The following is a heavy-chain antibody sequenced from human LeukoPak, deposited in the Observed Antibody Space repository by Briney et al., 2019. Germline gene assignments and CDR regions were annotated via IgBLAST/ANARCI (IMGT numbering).Heavy chain of an antibody. D-gene: IGHD2-15*01. CDR1: GYTFTNYA. V-gene: IGHV7-4-1*02. J-gene: IGHJ4*02. CDR3: ARAACAASCALEE. CDR2: INTNTGNP. Sequence: GASVKVSCKASGYTFTNYAMNWVRQAPGQGLEWMGWINTNTGNPTYAQGFAGRFVFSFDTSVSSAYLHISSLKTEDTAVYYCARAACAASCALEEWGQGTLVTVSS.